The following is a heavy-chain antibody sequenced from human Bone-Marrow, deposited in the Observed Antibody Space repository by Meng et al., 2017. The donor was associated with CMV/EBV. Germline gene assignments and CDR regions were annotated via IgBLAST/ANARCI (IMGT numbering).Heavy chain of an antibody. D-gene: IGHD3-22*01. CDR1: GFRFNNYG. CDR3: AKAPYEYDSSGYDY. V-gene: IGHV3-30*02. CDR2: IRYDGGRT. J-gene: IGHJ4*02. Sequence: GESLKISCAPSGFRFNNYGMHWFRQAPGKGLEWVTFIRYDGGRTFYADSVEGRFTVSRDSSKNTLYLQMNSLRLDDTAVYYCAKAPYEYDSSGYDYWGQRTLVTVSS.